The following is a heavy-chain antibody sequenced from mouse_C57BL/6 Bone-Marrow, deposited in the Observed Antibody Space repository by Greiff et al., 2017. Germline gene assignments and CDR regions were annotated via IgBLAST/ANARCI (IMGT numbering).Heavy chain of an antibody. CDR2: ILPGSGST. V-gene: IGHV1-9*01. J-gene: IGHJ4*01. CDR3: ARRWLLPYYYAMDY. Sequence: QVQLQQSGAELMKPGASVKLSCKATGYTFTGYWIEWVKQRPGHGLEWIGEILPGSGSTNYNEKFKGKATFTADTSSNTAYMQLSILTTEDSAIYYCARRWLLPYYYAMDYWGQGTSVTVSS. CDR1: GYTFTGYW. D-gene: IGHD2-3*01.